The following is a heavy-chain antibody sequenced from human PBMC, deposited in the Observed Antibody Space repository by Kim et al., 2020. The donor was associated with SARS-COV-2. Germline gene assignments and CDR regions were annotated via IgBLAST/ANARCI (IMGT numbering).Heavy chain of an antibody. V-gene: IGHV3-15*01. Sequence: YAEPVKGRFTVSRDDSKNTLYLQLNNLKTEDTAVYYCTTRRYSSDWGVDYWGQGTLVTVSS. D-gene: IGHD6-19*01. CDR3: TTRRYSSDWGVDY. J-gene: IGHJ4*02.